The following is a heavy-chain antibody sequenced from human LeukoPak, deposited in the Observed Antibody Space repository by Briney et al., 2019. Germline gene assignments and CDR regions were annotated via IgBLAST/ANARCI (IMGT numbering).Heavy chain of an antibody. V-gene: IGHV3-30*01. CDR3: ARGYCSSTSCSPPWFDP. Sequence: VGSLRLSCAASGFTFSSYAMHWVRQAPGKGLEWVAVISYDGSNKYYADSVKGRFTISRDNSKNTLYLQMNSLRAEDTAVYYCARGYCSSTSCSPPWFDPWGQGTLVTVSS. CDR2: ISYDGSNK. D-gene: IGHD2-2*01. J-gene: IGHJ5*02. CDR1: GFTFSSYA.